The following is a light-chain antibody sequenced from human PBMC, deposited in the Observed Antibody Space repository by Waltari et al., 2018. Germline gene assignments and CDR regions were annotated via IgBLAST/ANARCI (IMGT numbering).Light chain of an antibody. V-gene: IGLV1-40*01. CDR1: RSHIRAGYE. CDR2: GNN. Sequence: QSVLTQPPSVSGAPGQRVTLSCHGTRSHIRAGYEIHWYHQFPGTAPKLLIYGNNYRPSGVPYRFSGSKSGTSGSLAITGLQAEDEADYYCQCYDTTLDGWVFGGGTRLTVL. J-gene: IGLJ3*02. CDR3: QCYDTTLDGWV.